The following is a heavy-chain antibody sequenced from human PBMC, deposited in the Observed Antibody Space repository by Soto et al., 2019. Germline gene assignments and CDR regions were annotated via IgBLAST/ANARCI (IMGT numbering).Heavy chain of an antibody. V-gene: IGHV3-30-3*01. J-gene: IGHJ4*02. D-gene: IGHD3-22*01. Sequence: QPGGSLRLSCAASGFTFSTFAMHWVRQAPGKGLDWVAVISYDGSNKYYADSVKGRFTISRDNSKNTLYLQMNSLRAEDTAVYYCARDPAGGSGYYHLLDYWGQGTPVT. CDR2: ISYDGSNK. CDR1: GFTFSTFA. CDR3: ARDPAGGSGYYHLLDY.